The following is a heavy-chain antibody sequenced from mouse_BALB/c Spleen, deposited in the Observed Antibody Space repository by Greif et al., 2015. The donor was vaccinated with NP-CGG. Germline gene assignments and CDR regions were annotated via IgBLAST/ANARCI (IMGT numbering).Heavy chain of an antibody. CDR1: GFTFSSFG. CDR3: ARYDSYFDY. Sequence: DVKLVESGGGLVQPGGSRKLSCAASGFTFSSFGMHWVRQAPEKGLEWVAYISSGSSTIYYADTVKGRFTISSDNPKNSLFLHMTSLRSEDAAMYYCARYDSYFDYWGQGTALTVSS. J-gene: IGHJ2*01. CDR2: ISSGSSTI. D-gene: IGHD2-4*01. V-gene: IGHV5-17*02.